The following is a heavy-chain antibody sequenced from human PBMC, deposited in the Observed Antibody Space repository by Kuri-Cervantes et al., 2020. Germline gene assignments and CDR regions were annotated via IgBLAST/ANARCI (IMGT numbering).Heavy chain of an antibody. Sequence: GESLKISCAASGFTFSSYAMSWVRQAPGKGLEWVSAISGSGGSTYYADSVKGRFTISRDNSKNTLYLQMNSLRAEDTAVYYCAKASPDYYYYYYYMDVWGKGTTVTVSS. CDR1: GFTFSSYA. V-gene: IGHV3-23*01. D-gene: IGHD3-16*01. CDR2: ISGSGGST. CDR3: AKASPDYYYYYYYMDV. J-gene: IGHJ6*03.